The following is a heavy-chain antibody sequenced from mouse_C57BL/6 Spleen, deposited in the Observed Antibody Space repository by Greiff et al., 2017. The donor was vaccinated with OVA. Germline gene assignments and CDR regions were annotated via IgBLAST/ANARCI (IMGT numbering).Heavy chain of an antibody. CDR2: ISNGGGST. J-gene: IGHJ1*03. Sequence: EVKLMESGGGLVQPGGSLKLSCAASGFTFSDYYMYWVRQTPEKRLEWVAYISNGGGSTYYPDTVKGRFTISRDNAKNTLYLQMSRLKSEDTAMYYCARHTDDVWGTGTTVTVSS. CDR1: GFTFSDYY. CDR3: ARHTDDV. V-gene: IGHV5-12*01.